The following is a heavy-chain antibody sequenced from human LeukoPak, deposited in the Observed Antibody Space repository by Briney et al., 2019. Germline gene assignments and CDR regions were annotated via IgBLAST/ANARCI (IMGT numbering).Heavy chain of an antibody. CDR1: GGSIRSYY. Sequence: SETLSLTCTVSGGSIRSYYWSWIRQPPGKGLEWVGYIYYSGSTYYDPSLKSRVMISVDASKNQFSLKLSSVTAADTAVYYCARLGIDYDILTGYIPDAFDIWGQGTMVTVSS. CDR3: ARLGIDYDILTGYIPDAFDI. V-gene: IGHV4-59*08. J-gene: IGHJ3*02. CDR2: IYYSGST. D-gene: IGHD3-9*01.